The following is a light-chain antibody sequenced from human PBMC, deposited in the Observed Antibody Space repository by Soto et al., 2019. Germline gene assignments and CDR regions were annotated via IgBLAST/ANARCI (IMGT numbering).Light chain of an antibody. Sequence: EIVLTQSPGTLSLSPGERATLSCRASQSVNSGYLAWYQQKPGQAPRLLIYGASSRATGIPDRFSGSGSGTDFTLTSSRLEPEDFAVYYCQQYGSLSWTFGQGTKVEIK. J-gene: IGKJ1*01. CDR3: QQYGSLSWT. CDR2: GAS. V-gene: IGKV3-20*01. CDR1: QSVNSGY.